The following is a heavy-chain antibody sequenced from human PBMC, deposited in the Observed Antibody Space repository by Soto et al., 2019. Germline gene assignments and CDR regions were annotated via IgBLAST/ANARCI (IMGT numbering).Heavy chain of an antibody. CDR3: ALPPAAYDAFDI. CDR2: ISGSGGST. D-gene: IGHD2-2*01. Sequence: EVQLLESGGGLVQPGGSLRLSCAASGFTFSSYAMSWVRQAPGKGLEWVSAISGSGGSTYYADSVKGRFTISRDNSKNTLYLQMNSLRAEDTAVYYCALPPAAYDAFDIWGQGTMVTVSS. J-gene: IGHJ3*02. CDR1: GFTFSSYA. V-gene: IGHV3-23*01.